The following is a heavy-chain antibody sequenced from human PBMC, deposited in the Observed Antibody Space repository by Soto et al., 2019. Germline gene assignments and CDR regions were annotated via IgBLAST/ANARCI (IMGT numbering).Heavy chain of an antibody. J-gene: IGHJ4*02. CDR2: INHSGST. CDR3: ARGSHPPGYYYDSSGYYLDY. Sequence: SETLCLTCAVYGGSFSGYYWSWIRQPPGKGLEWIGEINHSGSTNYNPSLKSRVTISVDTSKNQFSLKLSSVTAADTAVYYCARGSHPPGYYYDSSGYYLDYWGQGTLVSV. V-gene: IGHV4-34*01. CDR1: GGSFSGYY. D-gene: IGHD3-22*01.